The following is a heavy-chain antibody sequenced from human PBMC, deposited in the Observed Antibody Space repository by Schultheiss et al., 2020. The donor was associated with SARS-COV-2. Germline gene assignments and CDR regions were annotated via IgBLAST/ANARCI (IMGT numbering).Heavy chain of an antibody. CDR2: IYYSGST. V-gene: IGHV4-61*08. J-gene: IGHJ4*02. Sequence: SQTLSLTCTVSGGSISSGGYYWSWIRQPPGKGLEWIGYIYYSGSTNYNPSLKSRVTISVDTSKNQFSLKLSSVTAADTAVYYCARGTYYDFWSGYSTFDYWGQGTLVTVSS. CDR3: ARGTYYDFWSGYSTFDY. CDR1: GGSISSGGYY. D-gene: IGHD3-3*01.